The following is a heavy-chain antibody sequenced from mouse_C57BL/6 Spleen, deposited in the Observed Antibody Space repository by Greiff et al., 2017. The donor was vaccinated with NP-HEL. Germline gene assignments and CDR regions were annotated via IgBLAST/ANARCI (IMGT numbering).Heavy chain of an antibody. CDR2: IYPGCGCT. D-gene: IGHD1-2*01. Sequence: QVQLQQPGAELVKPGASVKMSCQASGYTFTSYRITWVKQRPGQGLEWIGDIYPGCGCTNYNETFMSKASLTVDTSSSTAYMQLSSLTSEDSAVDYCARETARWDFDVWGTGTTVTVSS. CDR1: GYTFTSYR. J-gene: IGHJ1*03. CDR3: ARETARWDFDV. V-gene: IGHV1-55*01.